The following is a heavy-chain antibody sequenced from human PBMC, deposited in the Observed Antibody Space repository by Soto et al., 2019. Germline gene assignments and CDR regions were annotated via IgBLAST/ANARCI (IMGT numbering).Heavy chain of an antibody. CDR3: ATRSGSYFDY. D-gene: IGHD1-26*01. V-gene: IGHV1-24*01. CDR1: GYTPAEIF. J-gene: IGHJ4*02. Sequence: AAGKVSCKGFGYTPAEIFMHWGRQAPGKGLEWMGGFDPEDGETIYAQKFQGRVTMTEDTSTDTAYMELSSLRSEDTAVYYCATRSGSYFDYWGQGTLVTVSS. CDR2: FDPEDGET.